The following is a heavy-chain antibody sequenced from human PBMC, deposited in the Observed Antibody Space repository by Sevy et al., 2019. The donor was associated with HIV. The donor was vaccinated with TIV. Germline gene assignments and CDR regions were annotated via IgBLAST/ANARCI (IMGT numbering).Heavy chain of an antibody. V-gene: IGHV3-21*01. Sequence: GGSLRLSCAASGFDFGTYSMNWVRQAPGKGLEWVSSISSKNDYIFYADSVKGRFTISKDNAKNSLYLQMNSPRVEDTAVDYCAREGDCIGIDCYDDWRLPSYYYYPMDVWGQGTTVTVSS. CDR3: AREGDCIGIDCYDDWRLPSYYYYPMDV. CDR2: ISSKNDYI. J-gene: IGHJ6*02. D-gene: IGHD2-2*01. CDR1: GFDFGTYS.